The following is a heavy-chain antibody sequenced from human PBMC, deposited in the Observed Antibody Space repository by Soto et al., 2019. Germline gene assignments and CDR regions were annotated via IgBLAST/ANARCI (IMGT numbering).Heavy chain of an antibody. CDR1: GLTFSCSA. CDR3: TRRNDYGGTLDY. J-gene: IGHJ4*02. V-gene: IGHV3-73*01. Sequence: GGSLILSCAAAGLTFSCSAMHWVRQASGKGLEWVGRIRSKANSYATAYAASVKGRFTISRDDSKNTAYLQMNSLKTEDTAVYYCTRRNDYGGTLDYWGQGTLVTVSS. D-gene: IGHD4-17*01. CDR2: IRSKANSYAT.